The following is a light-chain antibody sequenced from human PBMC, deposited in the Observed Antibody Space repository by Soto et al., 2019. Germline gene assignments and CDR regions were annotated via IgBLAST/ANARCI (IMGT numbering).Light chain of an antibody. V-gene: IGLV2-14*01. CDR2: EVS. J-gene: IGLJ2*01. CDR3: SSYTSSSRV. Sequence: QSALTQPASVSGSPGQSITISCTGTSSDVGGYNYVSWYQQHPGKAPKLMIYEVSNRPSGVSNRFSGSKSGNTASLTISGLQAEVEADYYCSSYTSSSRVFGGGTQLTVL. CDR1: SSDVGGYNY.